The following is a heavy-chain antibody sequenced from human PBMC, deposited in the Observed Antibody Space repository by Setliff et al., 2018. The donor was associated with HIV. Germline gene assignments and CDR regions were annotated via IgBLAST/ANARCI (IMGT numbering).Heavy chain of an antibody. Sequence: SETLSLTCTVSGGSISRGSYSWGWIRQPPGKGLEWIGSISYTGITNYNPSLKSRVTISVDTSQNQFSLKLTSVTAADTAAYYCARLRQWLAFFDSWGQGTLVTVSS. V-gene: IGHV4-39*01. CDR1: GGSISRGSYS. CDR2: ISYTGIT. J-gene: IGHJ4*02. D-gene: IGHD6-19*01. CDR3: ARLRQWLAFFDS.